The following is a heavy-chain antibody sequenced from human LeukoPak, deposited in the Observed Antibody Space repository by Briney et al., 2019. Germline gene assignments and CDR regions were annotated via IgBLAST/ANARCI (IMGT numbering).Heavy chain of an antibody. Sequence: ASVKVSCKASGYTFTGYYMHWVRQAPGQGLEWMGWINPNSGGTNYAQKFQGRVTMTGDTSISTAYMELSSLRSDDTAVYYCARWESVTTPGNLLLPVDMDVWGKGTTVTVSS. J-gene: IGHJ6*03. CDR1: GYTFTGYY. V-gene: IGHV1-2*02. CDR3: ARWESVTTPGNLLLPVDMDV. D-gene: IGHD4-11*01. CDR2: INPNSGGT.